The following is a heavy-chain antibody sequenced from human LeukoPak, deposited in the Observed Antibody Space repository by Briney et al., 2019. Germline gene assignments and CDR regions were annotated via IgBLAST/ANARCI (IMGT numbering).Heavy chain of an antibody. CDR3: ATAGQWRFDS. D-gene: IGHD6-19*01. V-gene: IGHV3-74*01. CDR1: GFTFSSYW. J-gene: IGHJ4*02. Sequence: QPGGSLRLSCVVSGFTFSSYWMHWVRQAPGKGLVWVSRLSPDGGTIDYSDSVRGRFTISRDNAKDTVYLQMNSLRVDDTAVYYCATAGQWRFDSWGLGTLVTVSS. CDR2: LSPDGGTI.